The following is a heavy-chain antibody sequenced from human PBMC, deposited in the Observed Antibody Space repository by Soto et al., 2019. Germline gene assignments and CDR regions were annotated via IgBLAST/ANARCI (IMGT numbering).Heavy chain of an antibody. Sequence: GASVKVSCKASGGTFSSYAISWVRQAPGQGLEWMGGIIPIFGTANYAQKFQGRVTITADESTSTAYMELSSLRSEDTAVYYCARLAVAGLEIDYWGQGTLVTVSS. CDR3: ARLAVAGLEIDY. V-gene: IGHV1-69*13. D-gene: IGHD6-19*01. CDR1: GGTFSSYA. J-gene: IGHJ4*02. CDR2: IIPIFGTA.